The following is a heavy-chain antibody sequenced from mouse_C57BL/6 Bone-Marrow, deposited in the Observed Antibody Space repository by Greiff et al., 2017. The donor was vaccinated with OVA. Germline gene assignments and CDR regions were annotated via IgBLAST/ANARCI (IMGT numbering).Heavy chain of an antibody. J-gene: IGHJ2*01. CDR2: IDPSDSYT. V-gene: IGHV1-69*01. CDR1: GYTFTSYW. CDR3: ALYPYYFDY. D-gene: IGHD2-12*01. Sequence: QVQLQQPGAELVMPGASVKLSCKASGYTFTSYWMHWVKQRPGQGLEWIGEIDPSDSYTNYTQKFKGKSTLTVDKSSSTAYMQLSSLTSEDSAVYYCALYPYYFDYWGQGTTLTVSS.